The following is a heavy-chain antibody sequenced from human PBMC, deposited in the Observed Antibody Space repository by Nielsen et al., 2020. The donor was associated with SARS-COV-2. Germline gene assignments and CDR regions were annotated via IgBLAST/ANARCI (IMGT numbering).Heavy chain of an antibody. CDR2: ISGNSVSI. Sequence: GGSLRLSCKGSGYSYTSYWMGWVRQRPGKGLEWVSGISGNSVSIGYSDSVKGRFIISRDNAKNSLYLQMNSLRVEDTALYYCAKDKGAGSFDYWGQGTLVTVSS. D-gene: IGHD6-13*01. CDR3: AKDKGAGSFDY. CDR1: GYSYTSYW. J-gene: IGHJ4*02. V-gene: IGHV3-9*01.